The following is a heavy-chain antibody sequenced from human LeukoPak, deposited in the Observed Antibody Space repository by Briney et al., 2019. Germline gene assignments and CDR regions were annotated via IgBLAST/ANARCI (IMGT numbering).Heavy chain of an antibody. CDR3: ARDGSSGSYYVPSYNWFDP. D-gene: IGHD1-26*01. J-gene: IGHJ5*02. CDR1: GYTFTSYG. CDR2: ISAYNGNT. Sequence: GASVKVSCKASGYTFTSYGISWVRQAPGQGLEWMGWISAYNGNTNYAQKLQGRVTMTTDTSTGTAYMELRSLRSDDTAVYYCARDGSSGSYYVPSYNWFDPWGQGTLVTVSS. V-gene: IGHV1-18*01.